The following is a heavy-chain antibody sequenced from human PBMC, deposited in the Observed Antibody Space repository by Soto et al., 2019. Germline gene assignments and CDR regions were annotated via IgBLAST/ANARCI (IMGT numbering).Heavy chain of an antibody. CDR3: VQTWYSSGWNLVR. CDR1: GFTFSDHY. J-gene: IGHJ4*02. D-gene: IGHD6-19*01. V-gene: IGHV3-72*01. Sequence: EVQLVESGGDLVQPGGSLRLSCAASGFTFSDHYMDWVRQAPGKGLEWVGRTRNQANSYTTEYAASVKGRFTISRDESKNSLYLQMNSLKTEDTAVYYCVQTWYSSGWNLVRWGQGTVVTVSS. CDR2: TRNQANSYTT.